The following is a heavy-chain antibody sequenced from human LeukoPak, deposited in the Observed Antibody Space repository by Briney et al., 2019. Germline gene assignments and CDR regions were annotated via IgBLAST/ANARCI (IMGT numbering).Heavy chain of an antibody. CDR3: ARCDGGSCYSEIDY. CDR2: ISAYNGNT. J-gene: IGHJ4*02. CDR1: GYTFINYG. D-gene: IGHD2-15*01. V-gene: IGHV1-18*01. Sequence: ASVKVSCKASGYTFINYGVTWVRQAPGQGLEWMGWISAYNGNTNYAQKLQGRVTMTTDTSTSTAYMELRSLRSDDTAVYYCARCDGGSCYSEIDYWGQGTLVTVSS.